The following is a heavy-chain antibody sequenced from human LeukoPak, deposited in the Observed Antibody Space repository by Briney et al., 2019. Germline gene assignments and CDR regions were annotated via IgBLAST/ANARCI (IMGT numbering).Heavy chain of an antibody. J-gene: IGHJ4*02. D-gene: IGHD2-21*01. V-gene: IGHV3-7*03. CDR3: ARADCNNIHCYVKDY. CDR1: GLTFSSSW. Sequence: GGSLRLSCAVSGLTFSSSWMDWVRQAPGKGLEWVASINPDGIKRYSADSVKGRFTISRDNARNSLYLQMNSLRAEDTAVYFCARADCNNIHCYVKDYRGQGTLVTVSS. CDR2: INPDGIKR.